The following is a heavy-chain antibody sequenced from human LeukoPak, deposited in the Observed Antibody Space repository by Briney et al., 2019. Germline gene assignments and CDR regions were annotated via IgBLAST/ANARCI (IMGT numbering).Heavy chain of an antibody. CDR1: RGSISSSSYY. CDR3: TAEKNGSPHY. D-gene: IGHD2-8*01. CDR2: IYYTGST. V-gene: IGHV4-39*07. Sequence: SETLSLTCTVSRGSISSSSYYWSWVRQPPGKGLEWIASIYYTGSTYYNPSLKSWVTISLDMSKNEFFLTMSSVTAADTAVYFCTAEKNGSPHYWGQGTQVTVSS. J-gene: IGHJ4*02.